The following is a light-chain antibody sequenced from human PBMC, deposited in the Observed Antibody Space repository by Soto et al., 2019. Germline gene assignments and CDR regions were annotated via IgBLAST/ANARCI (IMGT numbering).Light chain of an antibody. CDR2: DAS. CDR1: QDISNY. J-gene: IGKJ2*01. Sequence: DIQMTQSPSSLSASEGDRVAITCQASQDISNYLNGYQQKPGKAPKLLIYDASNLETGVPSRFSGSGSGTDFTFTISSLQPEDIATYYCQQYDNLPPYTFGQGTKLEFK. V-gene: IGKV1-33*01. CDR3: QQYDNLPPYT.